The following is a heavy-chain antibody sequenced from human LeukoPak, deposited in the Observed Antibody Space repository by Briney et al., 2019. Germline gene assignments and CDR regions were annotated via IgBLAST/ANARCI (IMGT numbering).Heavy chain of an antibody. V-gene: IGHV4-61*02. CDR3: ARGAYGSTNYNWFDP. Sequence: SETLSLTCTVSGGSVSSGSYYWSWIRQPAGKGLEWIGRIYTSGSTNYNPSLKSRVTISVDTSKNQFSLKLSSVTAADTAVYYCARGAYGSTNYNWFDPWDQGTLVTVSS. J-gene: IGHJ5*02. CDR1: GGSVSSGSYY. CDR2: IYTSGST. D-gene: IGHD3-10*01.